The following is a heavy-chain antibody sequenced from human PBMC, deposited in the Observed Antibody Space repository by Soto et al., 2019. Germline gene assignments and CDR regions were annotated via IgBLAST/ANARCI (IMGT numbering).Heavy chain of an antibody. Sequence: SATLSLTCTASGGSISSYYWSWIRQAPGKGLEWIGYIYYSGSTNYNPSLKSRVTISVDASKNQFSLKLSSVVAADTAVYYCARDRIAVADEDGMDVWGQGTTVTVSS. V-gene: IGHV4-59*01. CDR2: IYYSGST. D-gene: IGHD6-19*01. J-gene: IGHJ6*02. CDR3: ARDRIAVADEDGMDV. CDR1: GGSISSYY.